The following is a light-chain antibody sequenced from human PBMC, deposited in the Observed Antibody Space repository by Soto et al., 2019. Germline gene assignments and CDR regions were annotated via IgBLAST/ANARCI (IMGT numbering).Light chain of an antibody. CDR3: SSYTSSSPYV. J-gene: IGLJ1*01. V-gene: IGLV2-14*01. Sequence: QSALTQPASVSGSPGQSITISCTGTSSDVGDYNYVSWYQQHPGKAPKLMIYDVSNRPSGVSNRFSGSKSGNTASLTISGLQAEDEADYYCSSYTSSSPYVFGTGTKLTVL. CDR1: SSDVGDYNY. CDR2: DVS.